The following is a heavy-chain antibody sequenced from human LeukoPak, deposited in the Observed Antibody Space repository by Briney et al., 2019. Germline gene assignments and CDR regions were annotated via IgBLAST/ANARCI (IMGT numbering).Heavy chain of an antibody. J-gene: IGHJ4*02. CDR2: ISGSGGST. D-gene: IGHD7-27*01. V-gene: IGHV3-23*01. CDR3: AKPLGLFDY. Sequence: GGSLRPSCAASGFTFSSYAMSWARQAPGKGLEWVSAISGSGGSTYYADSVKDRFTISRDNSKNTLYLQMNSLRAEDTAVYYCAKPLGLFDYWGQGTLVTVSS. CDR1: GFTFSSYA.